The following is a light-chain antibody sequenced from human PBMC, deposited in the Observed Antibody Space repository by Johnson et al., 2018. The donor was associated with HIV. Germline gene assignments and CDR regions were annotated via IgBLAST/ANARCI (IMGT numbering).Light chain of an antibody. Sequence: QSALTQPPSVSAAPGQKVTISCSGSSSNIGNNYVSWYQQLPGTAPKLLIYDNNKRPSGIPDRFSGSKSGTSATLGITGLQTGDEADYYCGTWDSSLIALYVSGTGTKVTVL. CDR2: DNN. CDR3: GTWDSSLIALYV. V-gene: IGLV1-51*01. J-gene: IGLJ1*01. CDR1: SSNIGNNY.